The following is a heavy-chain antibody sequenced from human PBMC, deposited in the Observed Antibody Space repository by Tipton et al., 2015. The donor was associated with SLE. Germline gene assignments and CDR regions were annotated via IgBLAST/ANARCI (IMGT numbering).Heavy chain of an antibody. CDR3: ARGDTGDDYFDN. CDR1: GYSISSGYF. CDR2: ISHSETT. Sequence: TLSLTCVVSGYSISSGYFWTWMRQPPGRGLEWIGSISHSETTYSNPSLKSRVTMSLDTSNNQFSLQLTSVTAADTAVYYCARGDTGDDYFDNWGQGTLVTVSS. V-gene: IGHV4-38-2*01. D-gene: IGHD7-27*01. J-gene: IGHJ4*02.